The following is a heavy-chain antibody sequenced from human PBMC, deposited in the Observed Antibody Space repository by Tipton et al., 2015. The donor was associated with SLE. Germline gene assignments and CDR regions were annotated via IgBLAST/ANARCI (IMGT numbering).Heavy chain of an antibody. Sequence: SLRLSCVASGLTFSSYGMHWVRQAPGKGLEWVAFIRYDGSDKYYADSEKGRFTISRDNSKNTLFLQMKSLRAEDTAVYYCAKDTGASGYDLLDQWGQGVLVIVSS. J-gene: IGHJ4*02. CDR1: GLTFSSYG. CDR3: AKDTGASGYDLLDQ. V-gene: IGHV3-30*02. D-gene: IGHD5-12*01. CDR2: IRYDGSDK.